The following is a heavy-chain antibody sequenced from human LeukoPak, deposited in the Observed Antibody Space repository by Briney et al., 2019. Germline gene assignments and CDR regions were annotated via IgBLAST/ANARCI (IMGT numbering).Heavy chain of an antibody. D-gene: IGHD6-6*01. J-gene: IGHJ4*02. V-gene: IGHV3-7*01. CDR1: GFTFSSYW. Sequence: GGSLRLSCAASGFTFSSYWMSWVRQAPGKGLEWVASIKQDGSEKYYVDSVKGRFTISRDNAKNSLYLQMNSLRAEDTAVYYCARSQPKYSSSSYYFDYWGQGTLVTVSS. CDR3: ARSQPKYSSSSYYFDY. CDR2: IKQDGSEK.